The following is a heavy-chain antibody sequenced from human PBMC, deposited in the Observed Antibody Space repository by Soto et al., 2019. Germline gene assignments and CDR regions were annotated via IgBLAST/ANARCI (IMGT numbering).Heavy chain of an antibody. CDR3: ARLDGSGIYYFDT. V-gene: IGHV5-51*01. CDR2: IYPGDSDT. J-gene: IGHJ4*01. Sequence: GESLKISCKVSGYSFSYYWIAWVRHVPGKGLEWMGIIYPGDSDTRYSPSFQGQVTISADKSIDTASLQWSSLKASDTAMYYCARLDGSGIYYFDTWGHGTLVTVSS. CDR1: GYSFSYYW. D-gene: IGHD3-10*01.